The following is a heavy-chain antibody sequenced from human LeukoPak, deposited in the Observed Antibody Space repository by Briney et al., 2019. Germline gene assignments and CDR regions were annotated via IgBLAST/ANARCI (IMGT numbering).Heavy chain of an antibody. J-gene: IGHJ4*02. CDR3: AKEVDCPSDCLFFHS. CDR2: INRRGHT. CDR1: GFSFDRFT. Sequence: GGSLRLSCAASGFSFDRFTIHWVRQTPGKGLEWVSLINRRGHTFYADSVKGRFTISRDNSRNSVFLQMNSLRPEDTALYHCAKEVDCPSDCLFFHSWGQGTLVTVSS. D-gene: IGHD2-21*02. V-gene: IGHV3-43*01.